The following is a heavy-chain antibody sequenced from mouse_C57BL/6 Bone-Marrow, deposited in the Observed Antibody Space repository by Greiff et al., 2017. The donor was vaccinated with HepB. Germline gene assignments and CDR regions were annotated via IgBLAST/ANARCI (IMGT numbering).Heavy chain of an antibody. Sequence: EVQVVESGGGLVQPGGSLSLSCAASGFTFTDYYMSWVRQPPGKALEWLGFIRNKANGYTTEYSASVKGRFTISRDNSQSILYLHMNALRAEDSTTDYCARYGCYDSRRIPFAYGGQGTVVTVSA. D-gene: IGHD1-1*01. J-gene: IGHJ3*01. CDR3: ARYGCYDSRRIPFAY. V-gene: IGHV7-3*01. CDR1: GFTFTDYY. CDR2: IRNKANGYTT.